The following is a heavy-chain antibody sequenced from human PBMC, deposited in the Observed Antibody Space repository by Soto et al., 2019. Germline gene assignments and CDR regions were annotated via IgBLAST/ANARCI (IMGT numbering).Heavy chain of an antibody. CDR1: GGSISSSSYY. CDR3: AKNDFWTASLGMDV. J-gene: IGHJ6*02. CDR2: IYYSEST. V-gene: IGHV4-39*01. Sequence: SETLSLTCTVSGGSISSSSYYWGWIRQPPGKGLEWIGSIYYSESTYYNPSLKSRVTISVDTSKNQFSLKLSSVTAAVTAVYYCAKNDFWTASLGMDVWGQGTTVTVSS. D-gene: IGHD3-3*01.